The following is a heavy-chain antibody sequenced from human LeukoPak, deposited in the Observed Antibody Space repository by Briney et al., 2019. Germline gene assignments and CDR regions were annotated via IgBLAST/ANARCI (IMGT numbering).Heavy chain of an antibody. CDR2: ISWDGGSI. Sequence: GGSLRLSCAASGFNSDDYAMHWVRQAPGKGPEWVSVISWDGGSIYYADSVKGRFTISRDNNKSSLYLQMNSLRVEDTALYYCAKGIQLWGHYMDVWGKGTTVTVSS. CDR1: GFNSDDYA. D-gene: IGHD5-18*01. J-gene: IGHJ6*03. CDR3: AKGIQLWGHYMDV. V-gene: IGHV3-43D*03.